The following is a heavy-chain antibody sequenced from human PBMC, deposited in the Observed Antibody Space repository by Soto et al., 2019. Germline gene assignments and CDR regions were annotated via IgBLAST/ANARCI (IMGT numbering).Heavy chain of an antibody. CDR2: ISWNSGII. V-gene: IGHV3-9*01. CDR3: AKDISPIIAVAGTRSRGEYFHH. Sequence: EVQLVESGGGLVQPGRSLRLSCAASGFTFDDFAMHWVRQVPGKGLEWVSGISWNSGIIGYADSVKGRFTISRDNAKDSLYLQMNSLRAEDTALYYCAKDISPIIAVAGTRSRGEYFHHWGQGTLVTVSS. D-gene: IGHD6-19*01. J-gene: IGHJ1*01. CDR1: GFTFDDFA.